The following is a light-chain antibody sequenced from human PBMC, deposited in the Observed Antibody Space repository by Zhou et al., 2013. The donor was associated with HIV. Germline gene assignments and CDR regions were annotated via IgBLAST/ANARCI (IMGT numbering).Light chain of an antibody. Sequence: EIVLTQSPGTLSLSPGERATLSCRASQTVSSSFLAWYQQKPGQAPRLLIYAASRRATGIPDRFSGSGSGTDFTLTISRLEPEDFAVYYCQQRSNWPPLITFGGGTKVEIK. CDR3: QQRSNWPPLIT. CDR1: QTVSSSF. J-gene: IGKJ4*01. CDR2: AAS. V-gene: IGKV3D-20*02.